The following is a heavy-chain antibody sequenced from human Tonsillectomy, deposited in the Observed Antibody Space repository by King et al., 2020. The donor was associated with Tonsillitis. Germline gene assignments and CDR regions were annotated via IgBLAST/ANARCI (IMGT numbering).Heavy chain of an antibody. D-gene: IGHD3-10*01. CDR1: GGSISSGGYY. J-gene: IGHJ4*02. CDR3: ARAIYGSGSYTYYFDY. V-gene: IGHV4-31*03. Sequence: VQLQESGPGLVKPSQTLSLTCTVSGGSISSGGYYWSCIRQHPGKGLEWIGYIYYSGSAYYNPPLKSRVTISVDTSKNQYSLKLSSVTAADTAVYYCARAIYGSGSYTYYFDYWGQGTLVTDSS. CDR2: IYYSGSA.